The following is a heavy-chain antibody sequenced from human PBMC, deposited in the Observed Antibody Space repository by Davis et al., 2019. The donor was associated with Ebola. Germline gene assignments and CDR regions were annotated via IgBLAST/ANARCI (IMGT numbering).Heavy chain of an antibody. CDR1: GFTFSSYS. CDR2: ISSSSSYI. D-gene: IGHD2-15*01. J-gene: IGHJ6*02. V-gene: IGHV3-21*01. Sequence: PGGSLRLSCAASGFTFSSYSMNWVRQAPGKGLEWVSSISSSSSYIYYADSVKGRFTISRDNAKNSLYLQMNSLRAEDTAVYYCARYCSGGSCYPHPYGMDVWGQGTTVTVSS. CDR3: ARYCSGGSCYPHPYGMDV.